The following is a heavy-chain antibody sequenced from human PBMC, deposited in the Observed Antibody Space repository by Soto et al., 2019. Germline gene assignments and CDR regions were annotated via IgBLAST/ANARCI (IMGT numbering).Heavy chain of an antibody. D-gene: IGHD2-15*01. V-gene: IGHV1-46*01. Sequence: QVQLVQSGAEVKKPGASVTVSCKTSGYTFTTYYIHWVRQAPRQGLEWVGVINPSDGGTDYSQNFQGRVIMTRDTCTSTVYVELRSLGSDHTAVYCCARVRACIGGSCYSEIDYSGGFDPWGQGTLVTVSS. CDR3: ARVRACIGGSCYSEIDYSGGFDP. CDR2: INPSDGGT. J-gene: IGHJ5*02. CDR1: GYTFTTYY.